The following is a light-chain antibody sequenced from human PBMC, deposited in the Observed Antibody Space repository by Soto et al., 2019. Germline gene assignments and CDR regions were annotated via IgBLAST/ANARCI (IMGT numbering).Light chain of an antibody. CDR1: QSISTW. CDR3: RQYVSYPVT. Sequence: DIHMTQSPATLSASVGDRVTITCRASQSISTWLAWYQQKPGKAPKLLIYWASSLESGVPSRFSGSGSGTEFTLTISSLQPDDFATYYCRQYVSYPVTFGGGTKVEMK. V-gene: IGKV1-5*03. J-gene: IGKJ4*01. CDR2: WAS.